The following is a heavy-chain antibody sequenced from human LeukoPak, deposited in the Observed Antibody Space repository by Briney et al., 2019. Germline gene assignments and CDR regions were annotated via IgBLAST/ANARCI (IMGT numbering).Heavy chain of an antibody. CDR3: ARDEGYCSSTSCYTDY. J-gene: IGHJ4*02. V-gene: IGHV3-7*01. D-gene: IGHD2-2*02. Sequence: GSLRLSCAASGFTFSSYAMSWVRQAPGKGLEWVANIKQDGSEKYYVDSVKGRFTISRDNAKNSLYLQMNSLRAEDTAVYYCARDEGYCSSTSCYTDYWGQGTLVTVSS. CDR1: GFTFSSYA. CDR2: IKQDGSEK.